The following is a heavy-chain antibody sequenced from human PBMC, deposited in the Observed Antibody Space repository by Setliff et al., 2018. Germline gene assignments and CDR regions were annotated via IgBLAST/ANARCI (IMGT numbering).Heavy chain of an antibody. CDR1: GVSFRIYA. CDR2: IIPIFGNT. Sequence: LVKVSRKASGVSFRIYALHWVRQAPGQGLEWMGGIIPIFGNTYNAHKFQGRVTMTSDTSTSTAYMELRSRRSDDTAVYYCARVTIAVAGYFDFWGQGTLVTVSS. J-gene: IGHJ4*02. CDR3: ARVTIAVAGYFDF. D-gene: IGHD6-19*01. V-gene: IGHV1-69*06.